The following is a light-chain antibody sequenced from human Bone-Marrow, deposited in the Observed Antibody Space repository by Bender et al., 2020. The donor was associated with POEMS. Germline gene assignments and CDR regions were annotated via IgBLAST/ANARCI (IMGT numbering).Light chain of an antibody. V-gene: IGLV2-23*01. CDR1: NSAVLSYNV. Sequence: QSALIQPASVSGSPGQSITISCTGGNSAVLSYNVVSWYQQNPGEAPKLLIYEASKRPSRIASRFSGSKSGNTASLTISGLQAEDEADYYCFLYVGSNTYVFGTGTKVTVL. CDR3: FLYVGSNTYV. CDR2: EAS. J-gene: IGLJ1*01.